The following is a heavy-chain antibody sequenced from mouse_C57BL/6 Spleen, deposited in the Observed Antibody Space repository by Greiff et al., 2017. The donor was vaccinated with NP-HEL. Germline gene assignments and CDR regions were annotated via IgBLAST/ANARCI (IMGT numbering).Heavy chain of an antibody. V-gene: IGHV5-6*01. D-gene: IGHD1-1*01. CDR1: GFTFSSYG. Sequence: EVKVVESGGDLVKPGGSLKLSCAASGFTFSSYGMSWVRQTPDKRLEWVATISSGGSYTYYPDSVKGRFTISRDNAKNTLYLQMSSLKSEDTAMYYCARLTTVVQYYFDYWGQGTTLTVSS. J-gene: IGHJ2*01. CDR3: ARLTTVVQYYFDY. CDR2: ISSGGSYT.